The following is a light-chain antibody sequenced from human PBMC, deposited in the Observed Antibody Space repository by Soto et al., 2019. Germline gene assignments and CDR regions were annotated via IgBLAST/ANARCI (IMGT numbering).Light chain of an antibody. CDR3: QQSYSTLFT. CDR2: AAS. V-gene: IGKV1-39*01. Sequence: DIQMTQSPSYLSASVGDRVTITCRASQSISSYLNWYQQKPGKAPKLLIYAASSLQSGVPSRFSGSGSGTDFTLTISSLQPEDFATYYCQQSYSTLFTFGGGTKVEIK. CDR1: QSISSY. J-gene: IGKJ4*01.